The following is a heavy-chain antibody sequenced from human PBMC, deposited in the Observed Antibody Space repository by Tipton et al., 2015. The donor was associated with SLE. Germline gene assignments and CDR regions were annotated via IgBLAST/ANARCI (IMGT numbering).Heavy chain of an antibody. D-gene: IGHD2-15*01. J-gene: IGHJ5*02. V-gene: IGHV3-23*03. Sequence: SLRLSCAASGFTFNDYAMSWVRQAPGKGLEWVSVIYSGGGTSYADSVMGRFTISRDNSKNTLYVQMSSLRVEDTAVYYCVRDPAGCSGGSCNSGGWFDPWGQGTLVTVSS. CDR3: VRDPAGCSGGSCNSGGWFDP. CDR1: GFTFNDYA. CDR2: IYSGGGT.